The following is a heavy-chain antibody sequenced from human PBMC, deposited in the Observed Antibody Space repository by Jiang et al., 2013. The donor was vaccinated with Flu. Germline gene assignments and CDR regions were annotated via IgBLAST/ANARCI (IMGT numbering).Heavy chain of an antibody. J-gene: IGHJ4*02. Sequence: TLTLTCTFSGFSLSTSGVGVGWIRQPPGKALERLALIYWDDDKRYSPSLKSRLTITKDTSKNQVVLTMTNMDPVDTATYYCARRYYYDSSGYYYFDYWGQGTLVTVSS. V-gene: IGHV2-5*02. CDR3: ARRYYYDSSGYYYFDY. D-gene: IGHD3-22*01. CDR1: GFSLSTSGVG. CDR2: IYWDDDK.